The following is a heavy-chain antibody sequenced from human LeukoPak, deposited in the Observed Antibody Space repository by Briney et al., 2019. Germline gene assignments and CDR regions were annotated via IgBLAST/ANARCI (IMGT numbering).Heavy chain of an antibody. V-gene: IGHV3-21*01. J-gene: IGHJ3*02. CDR3: ARRVIIGDAFDI. CDR1: GFTFSNFV. CDR2: ITSSSSYI. D-gene: IGHD3-3*01. Sequence: GGSLRLSCAASGFTFSNFVMNWVRQAPGKGLEWVSSITSSSSYIYYADSVKGRFTISRDNAKNSLYLQMNSLRAEDTAVYYCARRVIIGDAFDIWGQGTMVTVSS.